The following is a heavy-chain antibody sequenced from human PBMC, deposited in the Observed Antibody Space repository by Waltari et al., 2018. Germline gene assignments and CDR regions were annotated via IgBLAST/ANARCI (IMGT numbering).Heavy chain of an antibody. V-gene: IGHV1-69*01. D-gene: IGHD5-12*01. CDR3: ARVKDGYNNRGAFDI. J-gene: IGHJ3*02. CDR1: GGSFSSYA. CDR2: IIPIFGTA. Sequence: QVQLVQSGAEVEKPGSSVKVSCKASGGSFSSYAISWVRQAPGQGPEWMGGIIPIFGTANYAQKFQGRVTITADESTSTAYMELSSLRSEDTAVYYCARVKDGYNNRGAFDIWGQGTMVTVSS.